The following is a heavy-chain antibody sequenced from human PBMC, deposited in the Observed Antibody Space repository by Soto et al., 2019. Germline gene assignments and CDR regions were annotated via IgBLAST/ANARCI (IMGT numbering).Heavy chain of an antibody. D-gene: IGHD3-22*01. CDR1: GGTFSSYA. CDR3: ARGSAEYYDSSGYYYGSAFDI. J-gene: IGHJ3*02. CDR2: IIPIFGTA. Sequence: GASVKVSCRAYGGTFSSYAISWGRQAPGQGLEWMGGIIPIFGTANYAQKFQGRVTITADESTSTAYMERSSLRSEDTSVYYCARGSAEYYDSSGYYYGSAFDIWGQGTMVTVSS. V-gene: IGHV1-69*13.